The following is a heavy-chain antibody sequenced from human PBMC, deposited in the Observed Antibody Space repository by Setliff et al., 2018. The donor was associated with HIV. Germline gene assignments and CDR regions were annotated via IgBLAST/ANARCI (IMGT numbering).Heavy chain of an antibody. CDR3: ARGRYYPPFDY. Sequence: PSETLSLTCTVSGGSISSDNYYWSWIRQPAGKGLEWIGHIYTSGTAVYNHSLKSRVAISVDTSRNQFSLKLSSVTAADTAVYYCARGRYYPPFDYWCQGSQVTVSS. V-gene: IGHV4-61*09. J-gene: IGHJ4*02. CDR1: GGSISSDNYY. D-gene: IGHD3-10*01. CDR2: IYTSGTA.